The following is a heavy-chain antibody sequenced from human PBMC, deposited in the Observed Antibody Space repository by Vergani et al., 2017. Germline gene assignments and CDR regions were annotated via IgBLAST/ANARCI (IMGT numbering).Heavy chain of an antibody. J-gene: IGHJ4*02. CDR3: ASAPDIVVVVAAPTYLDY. Sequence: QVQLQESGPGLVKPSETLSLTCPVSGGSVSSGSYYWRWIRQPPGKGLEWIGYIYYSGSTNYNPSLKSRVTISVDTSKNQFSLKLSSVTAADTAVYYCASAPDIVVVVAAPTYLDYWGQGTLVTVSS. CDR1: GGSVSSGSYY. D-gene: IGHD2-15*01. V-gene: IGHV4-61*01. CDR2: IYYSGST.